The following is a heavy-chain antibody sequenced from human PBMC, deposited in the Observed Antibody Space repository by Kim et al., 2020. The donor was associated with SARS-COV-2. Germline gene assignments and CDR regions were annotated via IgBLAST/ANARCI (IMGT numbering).Heavy chain of an antibody. J-gene: IGHJ1*01. Sequence: GGSLRLSCAASGFTFSSYAMHWVRQAPGKGLEWVAVISYDGSNKYYADSVKGRFTISRDNSKNTLYLQMNSLRAEDTAVYYCARDSSSREDDSSGYSVVYFQHWGQGTLVTVSS. CDR3: ARDSSSREDDSSGYSVVYFQH. D-gene: IGHD3-22*01. V-gene: IGHV3-30*04. CDR2: ISYDGSNK. CDR1: GFTFSSYA.